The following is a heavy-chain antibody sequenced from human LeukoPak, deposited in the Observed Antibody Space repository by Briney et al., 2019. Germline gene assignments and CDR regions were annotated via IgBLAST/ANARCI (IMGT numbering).Heavy chain of an antibody. CDR3: AKDYFLGIVGAHPFDY. CDR1: GFTFSSYA. J-gene: IGHJ4*02. CDR2: ISGSGGST. D-gene: IGHD1-26*01. V-gene: IGHV3-23*01. Sequence: GGSLRLSCAASGFTFSSYAMSWVRQAPGKGLEWVSAISGSGGSTYYADSVKGRFTISRDNSKNTLYLQMNSLRAEDTAVYYCAKDYFLGIVGAHPFDYWGQGTLVTVSS.